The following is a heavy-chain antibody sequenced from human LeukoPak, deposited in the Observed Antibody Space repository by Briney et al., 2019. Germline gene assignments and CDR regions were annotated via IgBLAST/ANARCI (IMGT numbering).Heavy chain of an antibody. D-gene: IGHD6-13*01. CDR2: IIPIFGTA. CDR1: GGTFSSYA. J-gene: IGHJ5*02. CDR3: ARDRGIAAAGFDP. Sequence: ASVKVSCKASGGTFSSYAISWVRQAPGQGLEWMGGIIPIFGTANYAQKFQGRVTITTDESTSTAYMELSSLRSEDTAVYYCARDRGIAAAGFDPWGQGTLVTVSS. V-gene: IGHV1-69*05.